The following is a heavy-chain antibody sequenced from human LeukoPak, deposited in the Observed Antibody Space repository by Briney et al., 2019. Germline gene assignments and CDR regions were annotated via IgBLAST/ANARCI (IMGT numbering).Heavy chain of an antibody. CDR2: ISAYNGNT. V-gene: IGHV1-18*01. D-gene: IGHD5-18*01. CDR1: GYTFTSYG. J-gene: IGHJ4*02. CDR3: ARDLEQWIPPYRDY. Sequence: VASVKVSCKASGYTFTSYGISWVRQAPGQGLEWMGWISAYNGNTNYAQKLQGRVTMTTDTSTSTAYMELRSLRSDDTAVYYCARDLEQWIPPYRDYWGRGTLVTVSS.